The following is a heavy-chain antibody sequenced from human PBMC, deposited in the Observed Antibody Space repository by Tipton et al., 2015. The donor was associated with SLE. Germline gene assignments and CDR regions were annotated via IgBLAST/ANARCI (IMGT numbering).Heavy chain of an antibody. CDR1: GGSFRGYY. Sequence: LRLSCAVYGGSFRGYYWTWIRQPPGKGLEWIGEINHGGSTNYNPSLKSRVSISVDATKNQFSLRLSSVTAADTAVYYCACGGYTGDWFDPWGQGTLVTVSS. V-gene: IGHV4-34*01. D-gene: IGHD2-21*01. J-gene: IGHJ5*02. CDR2: INHGGST. CDR3: ACGGYTGDWFDP.